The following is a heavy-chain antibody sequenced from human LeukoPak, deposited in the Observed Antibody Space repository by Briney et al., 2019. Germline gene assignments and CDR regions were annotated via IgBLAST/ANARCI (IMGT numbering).Heavy chain of an antibody. CDR3: ARGLAMVRGVIPNWFDP. D-gene: IGHD3-10*01. CDR2: ISSSGSTI. J-gene: IGHJ5*02. V-gene: IGHV3-48*03. Sequence: PGRSLRLSCAASGFTFSSYEMNWVRQAPGKGLEWVSYISSSGSTIYYADSVKGRFTISRDNAKNSLYLQMNSLRAEDTAVYYCARGLAMVRGVIPNWFDPWGQGTLVTVSS. CDR1: GFTFSSYE.